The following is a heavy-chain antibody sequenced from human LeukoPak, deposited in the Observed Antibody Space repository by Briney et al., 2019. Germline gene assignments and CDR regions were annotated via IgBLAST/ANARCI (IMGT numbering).Heavy chain of an antibody. CDR3: ARESRYGSGSYCRY. CDR2: IKQDGSEK. Sequence: GGSLRLSCAASGFTFSSYWMSWVRQAPGKGLEWVASIKQDGSEKYYVDSAKGRFTISRDNAKNSLYLQMNSLRAEDTAVYYCARESRYGSGSYCRYWGQGTLVTVSS. CDR1: GFTFSSYW. V-gene: IGHV3-7*01. J-gene: IGHJ4*02. D-gene: IGHD3-10*01.